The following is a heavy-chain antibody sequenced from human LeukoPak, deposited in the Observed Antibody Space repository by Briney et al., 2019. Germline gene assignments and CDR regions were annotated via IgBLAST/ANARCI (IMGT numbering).Heavy chain of an antibody. CDR2: ISGNGGVI. J-gene: IGHJ4*02. V-gene: IGHV3-48*03. CDR1: GFTFRRYS. Sequence: GGSLRLSCVASGFTFRRYSMSWVRQAAGKGLEWLSYISGNGGVIQYADSVKGRFTISRDNAKNLLYLQMDSLRVEDTAIYYCARDPRTVRIWGQGTLVTVSS. D-gene: IGHD1-1*01. CDR3: ARDPRTVRI.